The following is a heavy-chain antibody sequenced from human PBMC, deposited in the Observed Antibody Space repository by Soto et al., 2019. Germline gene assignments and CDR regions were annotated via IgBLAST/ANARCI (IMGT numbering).Heavy chain of an antibody. V-gene: IGHV3-21*01. Sequence: PGGSLRLSCASSGFTFSSYSMNLVRQAPGRGLEWVSSISSSSSYIYYADSVKGRFTISRDNAKNSLYLQMNSLRAEDTAVYYCARDQTPDIVVVPAVGFDYWGQGTLVTVSS. CDR1: GFTFSSYS. D-gene: IGHD2-2*01. CDR2: ISSSSSYI. J-gene: IGHJ4*02. CDR3: ARDQTPDIVVVPAVGFDY.